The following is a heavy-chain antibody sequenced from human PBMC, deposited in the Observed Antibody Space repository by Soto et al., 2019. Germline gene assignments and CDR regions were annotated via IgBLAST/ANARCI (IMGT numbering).Heavy chain of an antibody. Sequence: PGGSLKISCKGSGYSFTGYWICCVRQMPGKGLEWMGIIYPGDSDTRYSPSFQGQVTISADKSISTAYLQWSSLKASDTAMYYCARGPTTQYFDYWGQGTLVTSPQ. J-gene: IGHJ4*02. D-gene: IGHD1-26*01. CDR2: IYPGDSDT. V-gene: IGHV5-51*01. CDR1: GYSFTGYW. CDR3: ARGPTTQYFDY.